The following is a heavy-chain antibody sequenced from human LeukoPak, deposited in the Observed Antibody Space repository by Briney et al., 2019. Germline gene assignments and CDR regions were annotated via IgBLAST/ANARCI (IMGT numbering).Heavy chain of an antibody. Sequence: GGPLRLSCEASGFTFNFYWMHWVRQAPGKGLLWVSRINSDGSSTSYADSVKGRFTISRDNAKNTLYLQMNSLRAEDTAVYYCARDPFDILTDPYFDYWGQGTLVTVSS. J-gene: IGHJ4*02. D-gene: IGHD3-9*01. CDR1: GFTFNFYW. CDR3: ARDPFDILTDPYFDY. CDR2: INSDGSST. V-gene: IGHV3-74*01.